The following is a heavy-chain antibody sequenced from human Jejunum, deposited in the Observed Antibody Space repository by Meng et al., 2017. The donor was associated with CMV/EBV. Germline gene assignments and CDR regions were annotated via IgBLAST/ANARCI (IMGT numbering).Heavy chain of an antibody. CDR2: SSRDLRTI. CDR3: AGGPNSYGYAS. CDR1: GFTFTDYY. J-gene: IGHJ4*02. Sequence: LSCAASGFTFTDYYMIWIRQAPGKGLEWVSYSSRDLRTIYYADSVKGRFTVSRDNAKKSLYLQMNSLRAEDTAVYYCAGGPNSYGYASWGQGTQVTVSS. V-gene: IGHV3-11*01. D-gene: IGHD5-18*01.